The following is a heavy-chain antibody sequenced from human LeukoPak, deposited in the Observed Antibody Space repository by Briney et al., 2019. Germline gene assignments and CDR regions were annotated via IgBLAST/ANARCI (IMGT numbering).Heavy chain of an antibody. D-gene: IGHD3-10*01. CDR1: GGSSSSGDYF. CDR2: IYYSGST. CDR3: ARRGTGRWFDP. J-gene: IGHJ5*02. V-gene: IGHV4-31*02. Sequence: KLSFNATVSGGSSSSGDYFWRWIRQHPGKGLEWIGYIYYSGSTYYNPSLKSRVIISVDTSKNQFSLMLNSVTAADTAMYYCARRGTGRWFDPWGQGTLVTVSS.